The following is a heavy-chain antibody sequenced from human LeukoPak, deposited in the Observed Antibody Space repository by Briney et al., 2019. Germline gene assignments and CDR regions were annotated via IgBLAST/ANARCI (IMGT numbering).Heavy chain of an antibody. J-gene: IGHJ5*02. D-gene: IGHD3-9*01. CDR1: GGSFSGYY. CDR2: INHSGST. V-gene: IGHV4-34*01. Sequence: SETLPLTCAVYGGSFSGYYWSWIRQPPGKGLEWIGEINHSGSTNYNPSLKSRVTISVDTSKNQFSLKLSSVTAADTAVYYCARGLSYYDILTGYYSGWFDPWGQGTLVTVSS. CDR3: ARGLSYYDILTGYYSGWFDP.